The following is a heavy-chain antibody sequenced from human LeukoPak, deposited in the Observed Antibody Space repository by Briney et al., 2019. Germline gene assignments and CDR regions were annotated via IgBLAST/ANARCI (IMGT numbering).Heavy chain of an antibody. J-gene: IGHJ5*02. V-gene: IGHV4-34*01. D-gene: IGHD2-15*01. CDR1: GGSFSGYY. CDR3: ARHGPLLGYCSGGSCHGGWFDP. Sequence: SETLSLTCAVYGGSFSGYYWSWIRQPPGMGLEWIGEINHSGSTNYNPSLKSRVTISVDTSKNQFSLKLSSVTAADTAVYYCARHGPLLGYCSGGSCHGGWFDPWGQGTLVTVSS. CDR2: INHSGST.